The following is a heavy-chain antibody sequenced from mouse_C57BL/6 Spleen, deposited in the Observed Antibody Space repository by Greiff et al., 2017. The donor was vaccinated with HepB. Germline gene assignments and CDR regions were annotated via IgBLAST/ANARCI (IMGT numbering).Heavy chain of an antibody. CDR3: ARHEDRRPLYSSFAY. CDR1: GYTFTEYT. D-gene: IGHD2-1*01. Sequence: LVESGAELVKPGASVKLSCKAPGYTFTEYTIHWVKQRSGQGLEWIGWFYPGSGSIKYNEKFKDKATLTADKSSSTVYMELSRLTSEDSAVYFCARHEDRRPLYSSFAYWGQGTLVTVSA. V-gene: IGHV1-62-2*01. CDR2: FYPGSGSI. J-gene: IGHJ3*01.